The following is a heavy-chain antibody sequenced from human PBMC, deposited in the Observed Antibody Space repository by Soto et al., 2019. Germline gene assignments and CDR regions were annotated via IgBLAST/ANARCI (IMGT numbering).Heavy chain of an antibody. CDR2: IFYSGST. Sequence: SETLSLTCTVSGDSITRSNFYWGWIRQPPGKGLEWRGSIFYSGSTFYNPALKSRVTFSVDTSKNHFSLKLSSVTAADTAVYYCARHKTTMLTVVSAFDPWGQGTRVTVSS. V-gene: IGHV4-39*02. CDR1: GDSITRSNFY. J-gene: IGHJ5*02. D-gene: IGHD3-22*01. CDR3: ARHKTTMLTVVSAFDP.